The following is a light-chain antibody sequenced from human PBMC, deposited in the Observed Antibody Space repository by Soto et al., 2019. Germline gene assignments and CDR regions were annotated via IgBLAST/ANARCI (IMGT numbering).Light chain of an antibody. J-gene: IGLJ2*01. V-gene: IGLV2-14*01. CDR2: EVS. CDR3: SSYTRSSTVV. Sequence: QSALTQPASVSGSPGQSITISCTGTSSDVGAYNYVSWFQQHPGKAPKVMIYEVSNRPSGVSNRFSASKSGNTASLTISGLQADDEANYYCSSYTRSSTVVFGGGTKLTDL. CDR1: SSDVGAYNY.